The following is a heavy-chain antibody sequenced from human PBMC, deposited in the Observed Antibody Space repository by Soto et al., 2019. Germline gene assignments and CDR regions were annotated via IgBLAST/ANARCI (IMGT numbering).Heavy chain of an antibody. D-gene: IGHD4-4*01. CDR1: AGILRRGGYS. CDR2: IYHSGST. CDR3: AITLHIGRPVTILPDS. Sequence: TCSVSAGILRRGGYSWCWIRQPPEKGLEWIGYIYHSGSTYYNPSLKSRVTISVDRSKNQFSLKLSSVTAADAAPDNYAITLHIGRPVTILPDS. J-gene: IGHJ5*01. V-gene: IGHV4-30-2*01.